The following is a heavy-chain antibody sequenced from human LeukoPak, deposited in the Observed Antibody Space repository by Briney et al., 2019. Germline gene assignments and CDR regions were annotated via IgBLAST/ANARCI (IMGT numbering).Heavy chain of an antibody. D-gene: IGHD3-10*01. J-gene: IGHJ3*02. CDR2: IYHSGST. V-gene: IGHV4-38-2*02. CDR3: ARVATMDDAFDI. Sequence: PSETLSLTCTVSGYSISSGYYWGWIRQPPGKGLEWIGSIYHSGSTYYNPSLKSRVTISVDTSKNQFSLKLSSVTAADTAVYYCARVATMDDAFDIWGQGTMVTVSS. CDR1: GYSISSGYY.